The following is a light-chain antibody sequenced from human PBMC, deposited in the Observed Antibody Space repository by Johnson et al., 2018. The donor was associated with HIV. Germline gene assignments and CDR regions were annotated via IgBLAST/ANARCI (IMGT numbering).Light chain of an antibody. V-gene: IGLV1-51*02. CDR3: GTWDASLSVNV. CDR1: SSNIGNNY. Sequence: QSVLTQPPSVSAAPGQKVTISCSGSSSNIGNNYVSWYQQLPGTAPKLLIYENNKRPSGIPDRFSGSKSGTSATLDITGLPSGDEADYYCGTWDASLSVNVFGPGTKVTVL. CDR2: ENN. J-gene: IGLJ1*01.